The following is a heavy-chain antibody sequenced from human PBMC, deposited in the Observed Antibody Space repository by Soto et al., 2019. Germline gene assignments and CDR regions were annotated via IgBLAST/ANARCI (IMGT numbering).Heavy chain of an antibody. V-gene: IGHV3-23*01. CDR3: ARHPERIAQIGWFDP. CDR1: GFTFSSYA. Sequence: GGSLRLSCAASGFTFSSYAMSWVRQAPGKGLEWVSAISGSGGSTYYADSVKGRLTISRDNAKNSLYLQMNSLRAEDTAVYYCARHPERIAQIGWFDPWGQGTLVTVSS. CDR2: ISGSGGST. J-gene: IGHJ5*02. D-gene: IGHD6-13*01.